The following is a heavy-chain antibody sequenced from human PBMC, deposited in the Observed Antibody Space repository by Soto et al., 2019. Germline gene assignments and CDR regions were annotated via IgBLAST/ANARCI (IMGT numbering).Heavy chain of an antibody. CDR3: ARETITMVRGVIIMDYYYGMDV. D-gene: IGHD3-10*01. V-gene: IGHV1-3*01. Sequence: ASVKVSCKASGFTFSSYGIHWVRQAPGQRLEWVGWINAVNGTTNYAQKFQGRVTITTDESTSTAYMELSSLRSEDTAVYYCARETITMVRGVIIMDYYYGMDVWGQGTTVTVSS. J-gene: IGHJ6*02. CDR2: INAVNGTT. CDR1: GFTFSSYG.